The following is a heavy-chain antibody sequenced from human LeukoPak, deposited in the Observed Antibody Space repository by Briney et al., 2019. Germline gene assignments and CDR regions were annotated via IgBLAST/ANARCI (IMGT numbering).Heavy chain of an antibody. D-gene: IGHD1-1*01. V-gene: IGHV3-30*02. CDR3: AKDQGDNWNDATPIFDI. Sequence: PGGSLRLSCATSGFTLSRNGMHWVRQAPGQGLEWVAFIRSDGSYEYYADSVKGRFTISRDNSKNTLYLQMNSLRAEDTAVYYCAKDQGDNWNDATPIFDIWGQGTMVTVSS. CDR1: GFTLSRNG. CDR2: IRSDGSYE. J-gene: IGHJ3*02.